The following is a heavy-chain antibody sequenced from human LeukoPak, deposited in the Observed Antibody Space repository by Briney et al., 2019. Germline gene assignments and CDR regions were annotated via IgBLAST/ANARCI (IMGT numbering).Heavy chain of an antibody. Sequence: ASVKVSCKASGYTFTSYGISWVRQAPGQGLEWMGWISAYNGNTNYAQKLQGRVTMTTDTSTSTAYMELRSLGSDDTAVYYCARHNDILTGYYRYWYFDLWGRGTLVTVSS. J-gene: IGHJ2*01. V-gene: IGHV1-18*01. CDR3: ARHNDILTGYYRYWYFDL. CDR1: GYTFTSYG. CDR2: ISAYNGNT. D-gene: IGHD3-9*01.